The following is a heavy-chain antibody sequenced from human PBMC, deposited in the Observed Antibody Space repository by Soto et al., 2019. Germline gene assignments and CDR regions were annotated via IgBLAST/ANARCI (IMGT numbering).Heavy chain of an antibody. D-gene: IGHD2-8*01. CDR3: AKDARSCTSGVCLHNWVDP. CDR2: ISYDGNNK. Sequence: QVQLVESGGGVVQPGRSLRLSCAASGFTFSTYGMHWVRQAPGKGLEWVAVISYDGNNKYYADSVKGRFTISRDDSKDTVDLEMNSLRNEDTAVYSWAKDARSCTSGVCLHNWVDPWGQGTLVTVSS. CDR1: GFTFSTYG. J-gene: IGHJ5*02. V-gene: IGHV3-30*18.